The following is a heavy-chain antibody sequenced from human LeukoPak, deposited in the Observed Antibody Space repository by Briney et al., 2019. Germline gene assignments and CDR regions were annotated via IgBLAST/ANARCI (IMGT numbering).Heavy chain of an antibody. CDR2: VYYDGGS. CDR1: GGSVTSSSYF. Sequence: SETLSLTCTVSGGSVTSSSYFWAWIRQPPGKGLEWIGSVYYDGGSSYSPSLKSRVTISVDKSKNQFSLKLSSVTAADTAVYYCARDTLAAAGSSFDYWGQGTLVTVSS. CDR3: ARDTLAAAGSSFDY. J-gene: IGHJ4*02. D-gene: IGHD6-13*01. V-gene: IGHV4-39*07.